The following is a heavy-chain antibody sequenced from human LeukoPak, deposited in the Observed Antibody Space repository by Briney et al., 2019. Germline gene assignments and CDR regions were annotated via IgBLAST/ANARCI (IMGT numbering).Heavy chain of an antibody. CDR3: ARDNSYGDYRDPRTYMDV. Sequence: ASVKVSCNASVYAFTSYSISWVRHAPGPGQEWMGWISAYNANTNYAQKRQGSVTMTTATSPSTAYMGLGSLRADDTAVYYSARDNSYGDYRDPRTYMDVWGQGTTVTVSS. CDR1: VYAFTSYS. J-gene: IGHJ6*02. CDR2: ISAYNANT. V-gene: IGHV1-18*01. D-gene: IGHD4-17*01.